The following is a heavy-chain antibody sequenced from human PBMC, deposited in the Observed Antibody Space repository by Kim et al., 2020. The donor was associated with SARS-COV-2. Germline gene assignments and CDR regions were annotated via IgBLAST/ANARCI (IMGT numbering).Heavy chain of an antibody. V-gene: IGHV3-7*03. CDR1: GFTFSNYW. CDR3: ARPGSGLKYFDF. Sequence: GGSLRLSCAASGFTFSNYWMTWVRQAPGKGLEWVANIKPDGSEESYVDSVKGPFTISRDNAKNSLGLQMNSLRAEDTAVYYCARPGSGLKYFDFWGQGTL. J-gene: IGHJ4*02. CDR2: IKPDGSEE. D-gene: IGHD1-26*01.